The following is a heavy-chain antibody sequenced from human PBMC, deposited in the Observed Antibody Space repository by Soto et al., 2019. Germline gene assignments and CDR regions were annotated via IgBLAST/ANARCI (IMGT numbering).Heavy chain of an antibody. CDR2: IDHSGGT. V-gene: IGHV4-34*01. D-gene: IGHD3-10*01. CDR1: GGSFSAYY. Sequence: SETLSLTCAVYGGSFSAYYWSWIRQPRGKGLEWIGEIDHSGGTNYNPSLVSRVTISLDTSKNQFSLKLNSVTAADTAVYYCARGRYYYDSGTYYNDWFDPWGQGTLVTVSS. J-gene: IGHJ5*02. CDR3: ARGRYYYDSGTYYNDWFDP.